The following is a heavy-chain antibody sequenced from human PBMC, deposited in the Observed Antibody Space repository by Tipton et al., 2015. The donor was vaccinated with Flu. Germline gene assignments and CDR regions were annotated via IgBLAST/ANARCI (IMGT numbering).Heavy chain of an antibody. CDR1: GGSINISYY. V-gene: IGHV4-39*07. CDR3: VRDWSSYGSGKAGWDYFYGMDV. CDR2: VYYSGGA. Sequence: TLSLTCTVSGGSINISYYWGWVRQPPGKGLEWIGSVYYSGGAYYNPSLESRFSISVDTSKNQFSLNVNSVTAADTAVYYCVRDWSSYGSGKAGWDYFYGMDVWGQGTTVTVSS. J-gene: IGHJ6*02. D-gene: IGHD3-10*01.